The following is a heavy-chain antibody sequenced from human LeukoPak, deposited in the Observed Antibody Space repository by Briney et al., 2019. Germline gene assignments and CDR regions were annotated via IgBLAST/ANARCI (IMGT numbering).Heavy chain of an antibody. Sequence: GGSLRLSCAASGFTFSSYGMHWVRQAPGKGLEWVAVISYDGSNKYYADSVKGRFTISRDNSKNTLYLQMNSLRAEDTAVYYCAKDHVIAVAGTLDYWGQGTLVTVSS. J-gene: IGHJ4*02. CDR1: GFTFSSYG. V-gene: IGHV3-30*18. D-gene: IGHD6-19*01. CDR3: AKDHVIAVAGTLDY. CDR2: ISYDGSNK.